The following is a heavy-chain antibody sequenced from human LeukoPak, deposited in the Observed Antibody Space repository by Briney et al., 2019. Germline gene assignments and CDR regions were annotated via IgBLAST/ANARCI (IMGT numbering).Heavy chain of an antibody. CDR3: ARASRLSRSAFDI. Sequence: SETLSLTCTVSGGSISSSSYYWGWIRQPPGKGLEWIGSIYYSGSTYYNPSLKSRVTISVDRSKNQFSLKLSSVTAADTAVYYCARASRLSRSAFDIWGQGTMVTVSS. D-gene: IGHD6-6*01. V-gene: IGHV4-39*07. J-gene: IGHJ3*02. CDR1: GGSISSSSYY. CDR2: IYYSGST.